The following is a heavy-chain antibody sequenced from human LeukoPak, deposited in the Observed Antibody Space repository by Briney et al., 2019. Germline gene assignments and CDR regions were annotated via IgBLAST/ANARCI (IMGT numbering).Heavy chain of an antibody. CDR1: GFTFSSYS. CDR2: ISSSSYI. Sequence: PGGSLRLSCAAPGFTFSSYSMNWVRQAPGKGLEWVSSISSSSYIYYADSVKGRFTISRGNAKNSLYLQMNSLRAEDTAVYYCARDRLSQLRYFDWLPHLDAFDIWGQGTMVTVSS. V-gene: IGHV3-21*01. J-gene: IGHJ3*02. CDR3: ARDRLSQLRYFDWLPHLDAFDI. D-gene: IGHD3-9*01.